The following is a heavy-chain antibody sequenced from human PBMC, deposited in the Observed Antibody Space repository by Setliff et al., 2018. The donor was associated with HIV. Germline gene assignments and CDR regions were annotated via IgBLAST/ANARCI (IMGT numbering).Heavy chain of an antibody. Sequence: PGGSLRLSCGASGFTFSSYWMTWVRQAPGKGPEWVANIKEDGSSKFYADSVKGRFTISRDNSKKTLYLQMNRPRVEDTAVYYCARDNDYSIDDWGQGTLVTVSS. CDR3: ARDNDYSIDD. V-gene: IGHV3-7*01. D-gene: IGHD4-4*01. J-gene: IGHJ4*02. CDR1: GFTFSSYW. CDR2: IKEDGSSK.